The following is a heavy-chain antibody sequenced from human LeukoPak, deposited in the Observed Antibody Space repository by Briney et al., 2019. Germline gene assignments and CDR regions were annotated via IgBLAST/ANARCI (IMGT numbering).Heavy chain of an antibody. D-gene: IGHD5-24*01. Sequence: GASVKASCKASGYTFTTYYMHWVRQAPGQGLEWMGIINPSGGSTIYAQRFQGRVTMTRDTSTSTVFVELSSLRSEDTAVYFCARDSEMATIEGFDYWGQGTLVTVSS. V-gene: IGHV1-46*01. CDR2: INPSGGST. J-gene: IGHJ4*02. CDR3: ARDSEMATIEGFDY. CDR1: GYTFTTYY.